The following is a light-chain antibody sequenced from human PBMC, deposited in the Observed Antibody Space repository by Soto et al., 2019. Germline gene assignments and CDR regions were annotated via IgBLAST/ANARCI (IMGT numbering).Light chain of an antibody. J-gene: IGKJ4*01. CDR1: QSVSSY. Sequence: EIVLTQSPATQSLSPGERATLSCRASQSVSSYLSWYQQKPGQAPRLLIFDVSKRATGIPARFSGSGSGTYFTVTISSLDPEDFAVYYCQKRVNGPTFGGGTKVEIK. CDR3: QKRVNGPT. CDR2: DVS. V-gene: IGKV3-11*01.